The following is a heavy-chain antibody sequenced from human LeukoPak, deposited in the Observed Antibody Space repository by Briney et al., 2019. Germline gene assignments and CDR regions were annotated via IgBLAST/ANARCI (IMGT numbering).Heavy chain of an antibody. CDR1: GGSISSSSYY. CDR3: ARATGVATIPYFDY. D-gene: IGHD5-12*01. V-gene: IGHV4-61*02. CDR2: IYTSGST. J-gene: IGHJ4*02. Sequence: SETLSLTCTVSGGSISSSSYYWGWIRQPAGKGLEWIGRIYTSGSTNYNPSLKSRVTMSVDTSKNQFSLKLSSVTAADTAVYYCARATGVATIPYFDYWGQGTLVTVSS.